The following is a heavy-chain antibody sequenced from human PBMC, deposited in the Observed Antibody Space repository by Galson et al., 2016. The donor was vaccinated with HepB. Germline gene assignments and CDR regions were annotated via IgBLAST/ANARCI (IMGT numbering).Heavy chain of an antibody. CDR2: ISSSSNSI. J-gene: IGHJ6*02. CDR1: GFTFSSYN. CDR3: ARDERWPRGMDV. V-gene: IGHV3-21*01. D-gene: IGHD6-19*01. Sequence: FLRLSCAASGFTFSSYNMNWVRQAPGKGLEWVSSISSSSNSIYDADSVKGRFTISRDNAKNSLFLQMNSLRAEDTAVYYCARDERWPRGMDVWGQGTTVTVSS.